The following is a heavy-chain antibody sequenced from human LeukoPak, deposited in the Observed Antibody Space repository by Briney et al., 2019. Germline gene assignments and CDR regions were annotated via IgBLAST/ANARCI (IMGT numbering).Heavy chain of an antibody. CDR2: ISSSGSTI. V-gene: IGHV3-11*01. CDR3: AREIGYCSSTSCPGFDY. J-gene: IGHJ4*02. Sequence: GGSLRLSCAASGFTFSDYYMSWLRQAPGKGLEWVSYISSSGSTIYYADSVKGRFTISRDNAKNSLYLQMNSLRAEDTALYYCAREIGYCSSTSCPGFDYWGQGTLVPVSS. CDR1: GFTFSDYY. D-gene: IGHD2-2*01.